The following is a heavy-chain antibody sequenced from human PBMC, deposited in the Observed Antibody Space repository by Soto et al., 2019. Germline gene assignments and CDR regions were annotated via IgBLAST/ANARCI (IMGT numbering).Heavy chain of an antibody. CDR2: ISYDGSNK. V-gene: IGHV3-30*18. Sequence: QVQLVESGGGVVQPGRSLRLSCAVSGFTFSSYGMHWVRQAPGKGLEWVAVISYDGSNKYYADSVKGRFTISRDNSKNPLHLQMNSLRAEDTAVYYCAKQVTNHSSCWPDAFDIWGQGTMVIVSS. CDR1: GFTFSSYG. J-gene: IGHJ3*02. D-gene: IGHD6-19*01. CDR3: AKQVTNHSSCWPDAFDI.